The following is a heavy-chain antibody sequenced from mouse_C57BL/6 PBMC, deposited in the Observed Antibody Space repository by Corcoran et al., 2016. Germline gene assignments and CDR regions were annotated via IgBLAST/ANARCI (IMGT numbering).Heavy chain of an antibody. V-gene: IGHV1-76*01. Sequence: QVQLKQSGAELVRPGASVKLSCKASGYTFTDYYINWVKQRPGQGLEWIARIYPGSGNTYYNEKFKGKATLTAEKSSSTAYMQLSSLTSEDSAVYFCARMDYYYGSSFPFDYWGQGTTLTVSS. J-gene: IGHJ2*01. CDR1: GYTFTDYY. CDR3: ARMDYYYGSSFPFDY. D-gene: IGHD1-1*01. CDR2: IYPGSGNT.